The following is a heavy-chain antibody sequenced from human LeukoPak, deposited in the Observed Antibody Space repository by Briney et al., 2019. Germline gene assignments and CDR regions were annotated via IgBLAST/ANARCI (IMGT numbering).Heavy chain of an antibody. CDR1: GYTFTSYD. CDR2: MNPNSGNT. Sequence: ASVKVSCKASGYTFTSYDINWVRQATGQGLEWMGWMNPNSGNTGYAQKFQGRVTMTRNTSISTAYMELSSLRSEDTAVYYCARGGRWPKENWFDPLGPGNPGHRLL. D-gene: IGHD2-15*01. J-gene: IGHJ5*02. CDR3: ARGGRWPKENWFDP. V-gene: IGHV1-8*01.